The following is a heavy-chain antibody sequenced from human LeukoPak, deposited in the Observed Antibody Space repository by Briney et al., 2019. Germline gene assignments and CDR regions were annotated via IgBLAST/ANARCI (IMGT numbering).Heavy chain of an antibody. Sequence: GGSLSLSCAASGFTFSSYSMNWVRQAPGKGLEWVSSISSSNLYIYYADSVKGRFTISRDNAKNSVYLQMNSLRAEDTAVYYCARDGYGSGSLDYWGQGTLVTVSS. J-gene: IGHJ4*02. CDR1: GFTFSSYS. CDR2: ISSSNLYI. V-gene: IGHV3-21*01. D-gene: IGHD3-10*01. CDR3: ARDGYGSGSLDY.